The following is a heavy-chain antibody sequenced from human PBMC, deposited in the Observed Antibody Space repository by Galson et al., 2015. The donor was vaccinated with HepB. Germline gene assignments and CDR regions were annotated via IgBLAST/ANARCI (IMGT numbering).Heavy chain of an antibody. D-gene: IGHD3-22*01. CDR3: AAHESSGYYYYYYYMDV. J-gene: IGHJ6*03. Sequence: SLRLSCAASGFTFSTYWMSWVRQAPGKGLEWVANIKQDGSEKYYVDSVKGRFTISRDNAKNSLYLQMNSLRAEDTAVYYCAAHESSGYYYYYYYMDVWGKGTTVTVSS. CDR2: IKQDGSEK. V-gene: IGHV3-7*01. CDR1: GFTFSTYW.